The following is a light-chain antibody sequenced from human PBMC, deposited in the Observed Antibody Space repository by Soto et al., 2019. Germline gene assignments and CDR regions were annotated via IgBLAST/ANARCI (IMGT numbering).Light chain of an antibody. Sequence: EIVLTQSPGTLSLSPGERATLSCRASQSVSTSHVAWYQQTPGQAPRLLIYGASSRATGIPDRFSGSGSGTDFTLTISSLEPEDFAVYYCQQYDSWPRTFGGGTKVEIK. J-gene: IGKJ4*02. CDR1: QSVSTSH. V-gene: IGKV3-20*01. CDR3: QQYDSWPRT. CDR2: GAS.